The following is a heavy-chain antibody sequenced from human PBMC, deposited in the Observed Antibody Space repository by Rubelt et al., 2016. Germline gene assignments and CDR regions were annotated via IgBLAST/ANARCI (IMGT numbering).Heavy chain of an antibody. CDR2: IYPGDSDT. D-gene: IGHD3-22*01. CDR3: ARRNDRAAKAFDI. Sequence: EVQLVQSGAEVKKPGESLKISCKGSGYSFTSYWIGWVRQMPGKGLEWMGIIYPGDSDTGYSPFFQGQVTISADKSISTAYLQWSSLKASDTAMYYCARRNDRAAKAFDIWGQGTMVTVSS. V-gene: IGHV5-51*01. CDR1: GYSFTSYW. J-gene: IGHJ3*02.